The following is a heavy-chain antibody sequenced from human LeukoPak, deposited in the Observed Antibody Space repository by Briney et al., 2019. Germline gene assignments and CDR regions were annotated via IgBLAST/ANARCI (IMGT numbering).Heavy chain of an antibody. CDR2: INPSGGST. CDR3: AGMDRISFPFDP. D-gene: IGHD2-2*03. CDR1: GYTFTSYY. J-gene: IGHJ5*02. V-gene: IGHV1-46*01. Sequence: ASVKVSCKASGYTFTSYYMHWVRQAPGQGLGWMGIINPSGGSTSYAQKFQGRVTMTRDTSTSTVYMELSSLRSEDTAVYYCAGMDRISFPFDPWGQGTLVTVSS.